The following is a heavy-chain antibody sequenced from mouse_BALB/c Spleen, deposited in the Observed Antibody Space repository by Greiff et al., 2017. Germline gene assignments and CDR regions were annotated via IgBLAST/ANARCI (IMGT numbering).Heavy chain of an antibody. V-gene: IGHV3-2*02. Sequence: EVVLVESGPGPGKTSPSLFLPLPVTGFSLPPDFSWDWIRQFPGNKMEWMGYISYSGSTSYNPSLKSRISITRDTSKNQFFLQLNSVTTEDTATYYCASYGYDLYYAMDYWGQGTSVTVSS. CDR3: ASYGYDLYYAMDY. CDR2: ISYSGST. CDR1: GFSLPPDFS. D-gene: IGHD2-2*01. J-gene: IGHJ4*01.